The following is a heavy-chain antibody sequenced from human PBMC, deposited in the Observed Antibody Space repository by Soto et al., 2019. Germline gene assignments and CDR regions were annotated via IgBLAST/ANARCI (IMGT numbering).Heavy chain of an antibody. Sequence: QVQLVESGGGVVQPGRSLRLSCAASGFTFSSYAMNWVRQAPGKGLEWVAIISYDGSNKYYADSVKGRFTISRDTSKNTLYLQMNSLRAEDTAVYYCESGRGRYCGGDCYDYYYGMDVWGKGTKVTVYS. CDR2: ISYDGSNK. V-gene: IGHV3-30-3*01. J-gene: IGHJ6*04. CDR1: GFTFSSYA. D-gene: IGHD2-21*02. CDR3: ESGRGRYCGGDCYDYYYGMDV.